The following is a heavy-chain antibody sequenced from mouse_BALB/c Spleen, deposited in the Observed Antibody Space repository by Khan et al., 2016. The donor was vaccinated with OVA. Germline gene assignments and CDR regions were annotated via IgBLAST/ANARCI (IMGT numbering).Heavy chain of an antibody. D-gene: IGHD1-2*01. CDR1: GYTFTDYY. CDR2: ISPGSGDT. Sequence: QVQLQQSGAELARPGASVKLSCKASGYTFTDYYINWVKQRTGQGLEWIGEISPGSGDTYYNERFKSKATLTADKSSSTAYMQLSSLTSEASAVYVCARRNYFGYTFAYWGQGTLVTGSA. J-gene: IGHJ3*01. V-gene: IGHV1-77*01. CDR3: ARRNYFGYTFAY.